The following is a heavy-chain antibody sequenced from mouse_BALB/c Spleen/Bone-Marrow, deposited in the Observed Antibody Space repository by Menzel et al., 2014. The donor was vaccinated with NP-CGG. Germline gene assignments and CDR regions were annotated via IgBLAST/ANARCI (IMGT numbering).Heavy chain of an antibody. CDR1: GFDFSGFW. CDR3: GRLGYYVGFAY. Sequence: DVKLQESGGGLAQPGGSLKLSCAASGFDFSGFWMGWVRQAPGKGLEWIGEINPDSSTINYTPSLKDRFIISRDNAKNTLYLQMSKVRSEDTALYYCGRLGYYVGFAYWGQGTLVTVSA. D-gene: IGHD2-3*01. J-gene: IGHJ3*01. CDR2: INPDSSTI. V-gene: IGHV4-1*02.